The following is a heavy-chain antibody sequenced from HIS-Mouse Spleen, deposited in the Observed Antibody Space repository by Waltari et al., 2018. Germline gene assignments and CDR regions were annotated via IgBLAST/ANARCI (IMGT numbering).Heavy chain of an antibody. CDR3: ARHVWMVRGVRVGAFDI. CDR2: IYYSGST. V-gene: IGHV4-39*01. CDR1: GGSISSSSYY. J-gene: IGHJ3*02. Sequence: GGSISSSSYYWGWIRQPPGKGLEWIGSIYYSGSTYYNPSLKSRVTISVDTSKNQFSLKLSSVTAADTAVYYGARHVWMVRGVRVGAFDIWGQGTMVTVSS. D-gene: IGHD3-10*01.